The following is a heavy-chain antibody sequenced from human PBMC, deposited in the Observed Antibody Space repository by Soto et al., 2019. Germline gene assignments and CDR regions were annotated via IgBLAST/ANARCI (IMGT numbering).Heavy chain of an antibody. D-gene: IGHD3-3*01. V-gene: IGHV4-59*01. CDR3: ARSSYDFWSGYYFSNGMDV. CDR1: GGSISSYY. J-gene: IGHJ6*02. Sequence: SETLSLTCTVSGGSISSYYWSWIRQPPGKGLGWIGYIYYSGSTNYNPSLKSRVTIPVDTSKNQFSLKLSSVTAADTAVYYCARSSYDFWSGYYFSNGMDVWGQGTTVTVSS. CDR2: IYYSGST.